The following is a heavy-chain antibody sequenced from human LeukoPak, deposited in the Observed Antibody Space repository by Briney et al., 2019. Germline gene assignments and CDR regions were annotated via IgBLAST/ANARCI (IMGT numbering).Heavy chain of an antibody. CDR2: INHSGST. D-gene: IGHD6-13*01. Sequence: SETLSLTCAVDGGSFSDYYWSWIRQPPGKGLEWIGEINHSGSTNYNPSLKSRVTISVDTSKNQFSLKLSSVTAADTAVYYCARGRYSSSWYWFDPWGQGTLVTVSS. CDR3: ARGRYSSSWYWFDP. V-gene: IGHV4-34*01. CDR1: GGSFSDYY. J-gene: IGHJ5*02.